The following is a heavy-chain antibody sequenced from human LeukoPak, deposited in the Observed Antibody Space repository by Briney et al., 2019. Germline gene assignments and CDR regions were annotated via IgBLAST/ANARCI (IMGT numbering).Heavy chain of an antibody. CDR3: ARSAVVLPYYFDS. V-gene: IGHV1-24*01. Sequence: ASVKVSCKVSGHTLTELSIHWVRQAPGKGLEWMGFFDPEDGQATYPQNFQGRISITEDTSTDTVHMELRSLTSEDTAVYYCARSAVVLPYYFDSWGQGTLVTVSS. CDR1: GHTLTELS. D-gene: IGHD3-16*02. CDR2: FDPEDGQA. J-gene: IGHJ4*02.